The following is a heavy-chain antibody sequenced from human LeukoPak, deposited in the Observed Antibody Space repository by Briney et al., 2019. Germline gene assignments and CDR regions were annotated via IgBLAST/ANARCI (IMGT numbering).Heavy chain of an antibody. V-gene: IGHV4-34*01. CDR2: INHVGRT. CDR3: ARRWELLNNWFDP. J-gene: IGHJ5*02. CDR1: GGSFSGYY. D-gene: IGHD1-26*01. Sequence: SETLSLTCAVYGGSFSGYYWSWSRQPPGKGREWRGEINHVGRTNYNPPLKSRVSISVDTSKKRFSLKLRSVTPAHTAVYYCARRWELLNNWFDPWGQGTLVPVSS.